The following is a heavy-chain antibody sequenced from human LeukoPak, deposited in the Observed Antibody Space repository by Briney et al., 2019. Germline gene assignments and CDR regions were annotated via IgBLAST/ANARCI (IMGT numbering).Heavy chain of an antibody. CDR3: ARRITSSGYYRDDS. CDR1: GGSINSYY. J-gene: IGHJ4*02. Sequence: SETLSLTCTVSGGSINSYYWSWIRQPPGKGLEWIGYIFYSGSTNYNPSLKSRVTISVDTSKHQFSLKLSSVTAADTAVYYCARRITSSGYYRDDSWGQGTLVTVSS. D-gene: IGHD3-22*01. V-gene: IGHV4-59*08. CDR2: IFYSGST.